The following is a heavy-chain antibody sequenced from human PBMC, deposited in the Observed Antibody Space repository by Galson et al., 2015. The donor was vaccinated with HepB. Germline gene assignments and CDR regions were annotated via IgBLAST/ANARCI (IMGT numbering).Heavy chain of an antibody. CDR1: GFTFSSYS. D-gene: IGHD4-17*01. CDR2: ISSSSSYI. CDR3: AREGSSPTDRYAFEI. Sequence: SLRLSCAASGFTFSSYSMNWVRQAPGKGLEWVSSISSSSSYIYYADSVKGRFTISRDNAKNSLYLQMNSLRAEDTAVYYCAREGSSPTDRYAFEIWGQGTMVTVSS. V-gene: IGHV3-21*01. J-gene: IGHJ3*02.